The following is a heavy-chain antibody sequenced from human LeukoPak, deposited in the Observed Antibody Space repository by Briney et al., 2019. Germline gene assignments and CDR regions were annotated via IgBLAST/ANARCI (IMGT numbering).Heavy chain of an antibody. Sequence: AGGSLRLSCAASGFTFSSYGMHWVRQAPGKGLEWVAFIRYHGSDKYYADSVKGRFTISRDNSENTLYLQMNSLRVEDTAVYYCAKSPSSWKFDDWGQGTLVTVSS. V-gene: IGHV3-30*02. CDR2: IRYHGSDK. J-gene: IGHJ4*02. D-gene: IGHD6-13*01. CDR3: AKSPSSWKFDD. CDR1: GFTFSSYG.